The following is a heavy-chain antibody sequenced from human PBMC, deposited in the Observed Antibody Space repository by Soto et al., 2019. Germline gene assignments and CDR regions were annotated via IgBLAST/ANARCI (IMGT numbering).Heavy chain of an antibody. Sequence: GGSLRLSCAASGFTFSSYAMHWVRQAPGKGLEWVAVISYDGSNKYYADSVKGRFTISRDNSKNTLYLQMNSLRAEDTAVYYCARGRAPEYYGSGSYYSTYYYYGMDVWGQGTTVTVS. CDR1: GFTFSSYA. D-gene: IGHD3-10*01. CDR3: ARGRAPEYYGSGSYYSTYYYYGMDV. J-gene: IGHJ6*02. V-gene: IGHV3-30-3*01. CDR2: ISYDGSNK.